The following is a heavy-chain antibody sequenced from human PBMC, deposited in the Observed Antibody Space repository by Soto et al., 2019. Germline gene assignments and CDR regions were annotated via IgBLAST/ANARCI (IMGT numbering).Heavy chain of an antibody. CDR1: GYTFTGYY. CDR3: AISITMGRGVTGLYYGMDV. V-gene: IGHV1-2*04. Sequence: ASVKVSCKASGYTFTGYYMHWVRQAPGQGLEWMGWINPNSGGTNYAQKFQGWVTMTRDTSISTAYMELSRLRSDDTAVYYCAISITMGRGVTGLYYGMDVWGQGTTVTVSS. D-gene: IGHD3-10*01. J-gene: IGHJ6*02. CDR2: INPNSGGT.